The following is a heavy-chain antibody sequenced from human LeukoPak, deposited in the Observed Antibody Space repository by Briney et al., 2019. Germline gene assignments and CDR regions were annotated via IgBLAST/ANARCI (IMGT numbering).Heavy chain of an antibody. CDR3: ARGSGWFNHYYMDV. D-gene: IGHD6-19*01. J-gene: IGHJ6*03. V-gene: IGHV3-64*01. CDR1: GFTFSSYA. Sequence: GGSLRLSCTASGFTFSSYAMYWVRQAPGRGLEYVSAISYNGVSTYHANSVKGRFTISRDNSKNTLYLQMGSLRTEDMAVYYCARGSGWFNHYYMDVWGKGTTVTISS. CDR2: ISYNGVST.